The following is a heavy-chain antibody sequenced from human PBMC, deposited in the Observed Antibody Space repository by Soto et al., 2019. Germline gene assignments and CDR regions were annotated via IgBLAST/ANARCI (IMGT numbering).Heavy chain of an antibody. CDR1: GYTFTSYG. V-gene: IGHV1-18*04. Sequence: ASVKVSCKASGYTFTSYGISWVRQAPGQGLEWMGWISAYNGNTNYAQKLQGRVTMTTDTSTSTAYMELRSLSSDDTAVYYCARDLLYYDILTGHDYWGQGTLVTVSS. CDR3: ARDLLYYDILTGHDY. J-gene: IGHJ4*02. CDR2: ISAYNGNT. D-gene: IGHD3-9*01.